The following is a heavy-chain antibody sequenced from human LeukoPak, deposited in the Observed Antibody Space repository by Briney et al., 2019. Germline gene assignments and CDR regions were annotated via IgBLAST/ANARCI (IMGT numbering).Heavy chain of an antibody. J-gene: IGHJ6*03. D-gene: IGHD3-10*01. V-gene: IGHV1-8*03. CDR1: GYTFTSYD. CDR2: MNPNSGNT. Sequence: ASVKVSCKASGYTFTSYDINWVRQATGQGLEWMGWMNPNSGNTGYAQKFQGRVTITRNTSISTAYMELSSLRSEDTAVYYCARAYGSGSYLYYYHYMDVWGKGTTVTVSS. CDR3: ARAYGSGSYLYYYHYMDV.